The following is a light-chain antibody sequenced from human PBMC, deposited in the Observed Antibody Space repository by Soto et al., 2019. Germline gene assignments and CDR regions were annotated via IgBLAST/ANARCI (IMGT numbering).Light chain of an antibody. CDR2: HAS. CDR3: QQFTNWPPIT. V-gene: IGKV3D-15*01. CDR1: QSVNSN. Sequence: IVMTQSPATLSVSPGATVTLSCRASQSVNSNLAWYQQKPCQAPSLIIYHASTRATGIPARFSGSGSGTEFTLTISSLQSEDFAIFYSQQFTNWPPITFGGVTKVDIK. J-gene: IGKJ4*01.